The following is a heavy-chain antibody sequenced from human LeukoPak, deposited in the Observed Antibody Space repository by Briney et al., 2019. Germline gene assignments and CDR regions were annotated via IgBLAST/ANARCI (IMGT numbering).Heavy chain of an antibody. CDR3: AREGGHGYDGIDY. J-gene: IGHJ4*02. V-gene: IGHV4-59*01. CDR1: GGSISSYY. CDR2: IYYSGST. Sequence: PSETLSLTCTVSGGSISSYYWSWIRQPPGKGLEWIGYIYYSGSTNYNPSLKSRVTISIDTSKNQFSLKLSSVTAADTAVYYCAREGGHGYDGIDYWGQGTLVTVSS. D-gene: IGHD3-16*01.